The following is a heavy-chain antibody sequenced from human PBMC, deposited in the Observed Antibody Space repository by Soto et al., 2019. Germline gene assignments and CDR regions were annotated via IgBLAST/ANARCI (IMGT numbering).Heavy chain of an antibody. CDR3: TTLKGIDFWSATYGMDV. Sequence: EVQLVESGGGLVKPGGSLRLSCAASGFTFSNACMNWVRQAPGQGLEWVGRIKSKTDGGTTDYAAPVKGRITISRDDSKNTLYLQMNSLRTEDTALYYCTTLKGIDFWSATYGMDVWGQGTTVTVSS. V-gene: IGHV3-15*07. D-gene: IGHD3-3*01. J-gene: IGHJ6*02. CDR2: IKSKTDGGTT. CDR1: GFTFSNAC.